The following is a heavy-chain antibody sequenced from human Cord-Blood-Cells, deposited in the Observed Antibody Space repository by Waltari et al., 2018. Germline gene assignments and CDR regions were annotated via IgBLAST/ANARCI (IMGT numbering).Heavy chain of an antibody. D-gene: IGHD2-15*01. V-gene: IGHV1-18*01. CDR3: ARDLGGCSGGSCYSENWFDP. CDR1: ASTFPRFG. J-gene: IGHJ5*02. Sequence: QVPLVQSGAEVKKPRASVKVSCKASASTFPRFGISSERMAPRRGREWMGWISAYNGNTNYAQKLQGRVTMTTDTSTSTAYMELRSLRSDDTAVYYCARDLGGCSGGSCYSENWFDPWGQGTLVTVSS. CDR2: ISAYNGNT.